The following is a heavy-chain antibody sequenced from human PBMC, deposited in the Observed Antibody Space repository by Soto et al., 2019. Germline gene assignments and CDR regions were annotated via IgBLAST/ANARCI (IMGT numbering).Heavy chain of an antibody. J-gene: IGHJ4*02. CDR2: IYSGGST. Sequence: EVQLVESGGGCVQPGGSLRLSCAASGFTVSSNYMSWVRQAPGKGLEWVSVIYSGGSTTYAASVKGRFTIYRHNCKNTLNLQMNSLRAEDTAVYYCARVVVACELYYFDYWGQGTLVTVSS. CDR3: ARVVVACELYYFDY. D-gene: IGHD1-26*01. V-gene: IGHV3-53*04. CDR1: GFTVSSNY.